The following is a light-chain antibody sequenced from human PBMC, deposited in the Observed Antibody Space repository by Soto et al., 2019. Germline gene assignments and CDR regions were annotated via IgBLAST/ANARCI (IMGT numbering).Light chain of an antibody. CDR3: AAWDDSLSGYV. CDR2: RNN. V-gene: IGLV1-47*01. J-gene: IGLJ1*01. CDR1: SSNIGSNY. Sequence: QSVLTQPPSASGTPGRRVTISCSGSSSNIGSNYVYWHQQLPGTAPKLLIYRNNQRPSGVPDRFSGSKSGTSASLAISGLRSEDEADYYCAAWDDSLSGYVFGTGTRSPS.